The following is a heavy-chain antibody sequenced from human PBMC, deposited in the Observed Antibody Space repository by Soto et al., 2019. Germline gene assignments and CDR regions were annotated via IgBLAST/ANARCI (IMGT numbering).Heavy chain of an antibody. V-gene: IGHV4-59*01. CDR2: VSYSGRT. D-gene: IGHD2-15*01. CDR1: GGSINSFY. Sequence: SETLSLTCTVSGGSINSFYWSWIRQPPGKGLEWIGHVSYSGRTNYNPSLKSRVTISVYTSKNQFSLRLNSVTAADTAVYYCARDVGVVVTEGGWFDPWGQGTLVTVSS. CDR3: ARDVGVVVTEGGWFDP. J-gene: IGHJ5*02.